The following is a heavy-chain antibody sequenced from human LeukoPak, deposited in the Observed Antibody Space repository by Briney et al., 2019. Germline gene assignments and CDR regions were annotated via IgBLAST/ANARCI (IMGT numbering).Heavy chain of an antibody. CDR1: GFTFGDYA. CDR2: IRSKAYGGTT. V-gene: IGHV3-49*03. Sequence: GGSLRLSCTASGFTFGDYAMSWFRQAPGKGLEWVGFIRSKAYGGTTKYAASVKGRFTISRDDSKSIAYLQMNSLKTEGTAVYYCTSDSSSWRHFDYWGQGTLVTVSS. CDR3: TSDSSSWRHFDY. D-gene: IGHD6-13*01. J-gene: IGHJ4*02.